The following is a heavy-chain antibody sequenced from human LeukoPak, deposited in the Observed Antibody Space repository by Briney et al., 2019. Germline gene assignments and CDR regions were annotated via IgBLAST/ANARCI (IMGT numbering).Heavy chain of an antibody. CDR3: ASMRWLQSSVDY. CDR1: GFTFDDYA. J-gene: IGHJ4*02. Sequence: PGRSLRLSCAASGFTFDDYAMHWVRHAPGKGLVWVSRINSDGSSTTYADSVKGRLTISRDNAKNTLYLQMNSLRAEDTAVYYCASMRWLQSSVDYWGQGILVTVSS. CDR2: INSDGSST. V-gene: IGHV3-74*01. D-gene: IGHD5-24*01.